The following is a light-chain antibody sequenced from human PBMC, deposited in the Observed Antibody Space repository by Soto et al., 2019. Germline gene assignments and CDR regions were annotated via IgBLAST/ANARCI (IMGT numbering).Light chain of an antibody. J-gene: IGKJ5*01. CDR3: QQSDDLPT. Sequence: DIQMTQSPSSVSASVGDRVTITCRASQGISSWLAWYQQKPEKAPKLVIYDASTLKPGVPSRFSGSGSGTDFRLTISSLQPEDFATYYCQQSDDLPTFGQGTRL. V-gene: IGKV1-12*01. CDR1: QGISSW. CDR2: DAS.